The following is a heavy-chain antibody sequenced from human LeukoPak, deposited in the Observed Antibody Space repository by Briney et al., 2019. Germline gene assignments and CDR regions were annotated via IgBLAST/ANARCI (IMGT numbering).Heavy chain of an antibody. Sequence: PGGFLRLSCAATGFTFKDYGMHWVRHPPGKGLEWVSSINWNGGGTDYADSVKGRFTISRDNAKNSPYLQLSSLRPEDTALYYCAKHMRSTNTYSFFGLDVWGQGTTVTVSS. J-gene: IGHJ6*02. V-gene: IGHV3-9*01. CDR1: GFTFKDYG. D-gene: IGHD1-26*01. CDR3: AKHMRSTNTYSFFGLDV. CDR2: INWNGGGT.